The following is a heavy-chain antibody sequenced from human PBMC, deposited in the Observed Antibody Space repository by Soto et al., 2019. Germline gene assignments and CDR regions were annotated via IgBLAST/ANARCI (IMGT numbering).Heavy chain of an antibody. CDR2: IYYSGST. Sequence: PSETLSLTCTVSGGSISSYYWSWLRQPPGKRLEWIGYIYYSGSTNYNPSLKSRVTISVDTSKNQFSLNLTSVTAADTAVYYCARTLSGWGIWFDPWGQGTLVTVSS. D-gene: IGHD3-16*01. CDR1: GGSISSYY. V-gene: IGHV4-59*08. J-gene: IGHJ5*02. CDR3: ARTLSGWGIWFDP.